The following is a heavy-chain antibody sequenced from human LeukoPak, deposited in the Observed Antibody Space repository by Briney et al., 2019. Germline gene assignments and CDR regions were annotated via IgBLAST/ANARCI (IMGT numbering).Heavy chain of an antibody. Sequence: GGSLRLSCAASGFTFSSYAMSWVRQAPGKGLEWVSAISGSGGSTYYADSVKGRFTISRDNSKNTLYLQMNSLRAEDTAVYYCAKDSNRYSYGAPTFDYWGQGTLVTVSS. J-gene: IGHJ4*02. CDR1: GFTFSSYA. CDR2: ISGSGGST. V-gene: IGHV3-23*01. D-gene: IGHD5-18*01. CDR3: AKDSNRYSYGAPTFDY.